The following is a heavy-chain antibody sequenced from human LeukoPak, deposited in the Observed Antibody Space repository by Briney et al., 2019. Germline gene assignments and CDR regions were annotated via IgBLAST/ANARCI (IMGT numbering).Heavy chain of an antibody. D-gene: IGHD3-22*01. V-gene: IGHV3-30*18. CDR1: GFTFSSYG. Sequence: GRSLRLSCAASGFTFSSYGMHWVRQAPGKGLEWVAVISYDGSNKYYADSVKGRFTISRDNSKNTLYLQMNSLRAEDTAVYYCAKDHLPYYYDSSGCDYWGQGTLVTVSS. CDR2: ISYDGSNK. J-gene: IGHJ4*02. CDR3: AKDHLPYYYDSSGCDY.